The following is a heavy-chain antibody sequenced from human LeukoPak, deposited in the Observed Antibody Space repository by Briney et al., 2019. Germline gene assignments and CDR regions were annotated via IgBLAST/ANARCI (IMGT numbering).Heavy chain of an antibody. Sequence: ASVKVSRKVSGYTLTELSMHWVRQAPGKGLEWMGGFDPEDGEAIHAQKFQGRVTMTEDTSTDTAYMELSSLRSEDTAVYYCAAMVRGVSNWFDPWGQGTLVTVSS. V-gene: IGHV1-24*01. CDR2: FDPEDGEA. J-gene: IGHJ5*02. CDR3: AAMVRGVSNWFDP. CDR1: GYTLTELS. D-gene: IGHD3-10*01.